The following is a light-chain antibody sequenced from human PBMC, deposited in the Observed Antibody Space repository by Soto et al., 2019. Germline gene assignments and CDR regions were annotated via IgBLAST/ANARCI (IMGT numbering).Light chain of an antibody. V-gene: IGKV1-39*01. J-gene: IGKJ1*01. CDR2: ATS. CDR1: QSISTY. Sequence: IPVSLSQSSLSASVGDRVTITCRASQSISTYLNWYQQKPGKAPKLLIFATSTWQSGVPSRFSGSGSRTDFTLTISSLQPEDFATYYCKHTDGTPRTFGQVTKVDIK. CDR3: KHTDGTPRT.